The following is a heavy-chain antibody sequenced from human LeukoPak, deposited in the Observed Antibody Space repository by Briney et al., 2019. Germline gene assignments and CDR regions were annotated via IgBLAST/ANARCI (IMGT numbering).Heavy chain of an antibody. Sequence: GESLRLSCAASGFTVSSNYMSWVRQAPGKGLEWVSVIYSGGSTYYADSVKGRFTISRDNSKNTLYLQMNGLRAEDTAVYYCARDAIDYGEHVFDYWGQGTLVTVS. CDR3: ARDAIDYGEHVFDY. V-gene: IGHV3-53*01. J-gene: IGHJ4*02. D-gene: IGHD4-17*01. CDR2: IYSGGST. CDR1: GFTVSSNY.